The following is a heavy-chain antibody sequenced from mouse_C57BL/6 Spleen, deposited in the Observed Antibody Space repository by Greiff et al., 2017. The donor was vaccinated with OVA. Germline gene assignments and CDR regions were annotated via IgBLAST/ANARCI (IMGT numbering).Heavy chain of an antibody. CDR3: ARPYGSSFYFDY. Sequence: VQLVESGAELVKPGASVKISCKASGYAFSSYWMNWVKQRPGKGLEWIGQIYPGDGDTNYNGKFKGKATLTADKSSSTAYMQLSSLTSEDSAVYFCARPYGSSFYFDYWGQGTTLTVSS. J-gene: IGHJ2*01. D-gene: IGHD1-1*01. CDR1: GYAFSSYW. CDR2: IYPGDGDT. V-gene: IGHV1-80*01.